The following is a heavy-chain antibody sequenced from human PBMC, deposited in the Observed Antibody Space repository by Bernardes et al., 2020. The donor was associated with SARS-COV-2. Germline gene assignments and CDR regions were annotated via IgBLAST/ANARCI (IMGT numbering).Heavy chain of an antibody. V-gene: IGHV3-23*01. J-gene: IGHJ4*02. Sequence: GGSLRLSCSASAFSFGTYVMTWVRQAPGKGLQWVSTIGTGAGNTYYRDSVKGRFTISRDNSKNTLYLQMNSLRAEDTAVYYCARLQIERRGLDYWGPGTLVTVSS. CDR1: AFSFGTYV. CDR2: IGTGAGNT. CDR3: ARLQIERRGLDY. D-gene: IGHD1-1*01.